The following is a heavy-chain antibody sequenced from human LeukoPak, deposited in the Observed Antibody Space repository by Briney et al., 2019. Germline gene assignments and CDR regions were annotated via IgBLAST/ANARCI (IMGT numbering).Heavy chain of an antibody. J-gene: IGHJ4*02. Sequence: PGGSLRLSCAASGFTFSSYEMNWVRQAPGEGLEWVANIKQDESEKDYVDSVKGRFTISRDNAKNSLYLQMNSLRAEDTAVYYCARARGYPQPTIDYWGQGTLVTVSS. CDR2: IKQDESEK. D-gene: IGHD1-26*01. CDR3: ARARGYPQPTIDY. CDR1: GFTFSSYE. V-gene: IGHV3-7*01.